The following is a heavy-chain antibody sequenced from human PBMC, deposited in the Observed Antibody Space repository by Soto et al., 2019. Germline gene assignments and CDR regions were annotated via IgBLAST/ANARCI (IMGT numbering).Heavy chain of an antibody. CDR1: GFTFSPYW. J-gene: IGHJ4*02. D-gene: IGHD1-7*01. CDR3: AKDRRAGGNYGFYSDF. Sequence: GGSLRLSCAASGFTFSPYWMHWVRQAPGKGLVWVSRINPDGSSTNYADSVKGRFTISRDNAKNTLYLQMTSLRADDTAVYYCAKDRRAGGNYGFYSDFWGQGALVTVSS. CDR2: INPDGSST. V-gene: IGHV3-74*01.